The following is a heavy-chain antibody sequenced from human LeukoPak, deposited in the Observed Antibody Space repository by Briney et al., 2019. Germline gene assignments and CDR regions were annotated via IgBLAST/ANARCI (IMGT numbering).Heavy chain of an antibody. CDR2: IYYSGST. D-gene: IGHD6-19*01. J-gene: IGHJ4*02. CDR1: GGSISSSSYY. CDR3: ARVRQGSGWYYFDY. Sequence: SETLSLTCTVSGGSISSSSYYWGWIRQPPGKGLEWIGSIYYSGSTYYNPSLKSRVTISVDTSKNQFSLKLSSVTAADTAVYYCARVRQGSGWYYFDYWGQGTLVTVSS. V-gene: IGHV4-39*01.